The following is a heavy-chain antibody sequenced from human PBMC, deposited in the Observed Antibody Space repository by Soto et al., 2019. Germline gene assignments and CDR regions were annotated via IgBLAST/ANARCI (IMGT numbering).Heavy chain of an antibody. J-gene: IGHJ6*02. CDR1: GFTFDGYA. Sequence: PGGSLRLSCAASGFTFDGYAMSWVRQAPGKGLQWVSTISNSGKTIYYADSVRGRFTISRDNAKNSLYLQINSLRAEDTAVYYCARETRGTEQRLVLHPYYYGMDVWGQGTTVTVSS. V-gene: IGHV3-48*03. CDR3: ARETRGTEQRLVLHPYYYGMDV. CDR2: ISNSGKTI. D-gene: IGHD6-13*01.